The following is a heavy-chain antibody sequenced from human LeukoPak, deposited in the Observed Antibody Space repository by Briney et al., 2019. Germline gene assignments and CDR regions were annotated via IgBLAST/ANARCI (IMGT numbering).Heavy chain of an antibody. V-gene: IGHV5-51*01. CDR1: GYTFTNYW. Sequence: GESLKISCKGSGYTFTNYWIGWVRQMPGKDPEWMGIIFPGDSDTRYSPSFQGQVTISADKSISTPYLQWSSLKASDTAMYYCASRWAGHAFDIWGQGTMVTVSS. D-gene: IGHD3-16*01. CDR2: IFPGDSDT. J-gene: IGHJ3*02. CDR3: ASRWAGHAFDI.